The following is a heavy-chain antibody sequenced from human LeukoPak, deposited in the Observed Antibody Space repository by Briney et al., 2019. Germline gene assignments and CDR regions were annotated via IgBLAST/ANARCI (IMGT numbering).Heavy chain of an antibody. CDR3: ARGPVPAAARDWFDP. J-gene: IGHJ5*02. CDR2: INAGNGNT. CDR1: GYTFTSYA. V-gene: IGHV1-3*01. D-gene: IGHD2-2*01. Sequence: GASVKVSCKASGYTFTSYAMHWVRQAPGQRLEWMGWINAGNGNTKYSQKLQGRVTITRDTSASTAYMELSSLRSEDTAVYYCARGPVPAAARDWFDPWGQGTLVTVSS.